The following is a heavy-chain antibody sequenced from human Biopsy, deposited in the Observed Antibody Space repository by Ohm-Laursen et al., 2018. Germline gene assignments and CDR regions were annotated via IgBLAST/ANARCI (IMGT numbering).Heavy chain of an antibody. V-gene: IGHV4-34*01. D-gene: IGHD5-12*01. J-gene: IGHJ6*02. CDR1: GESSSGYF. CDR2: INQSGST. Sequence: TLSLTCAVNGESSSGYFWNWIRQPPGKGLEWIGEINQSGSTKYNPSLKRRATLSTDSSNSQFSLRLTSVTAADTAIYYCARGSGYFKLDVWGQGTTVTVSS. CDR3: ARGSGYFKLDV.